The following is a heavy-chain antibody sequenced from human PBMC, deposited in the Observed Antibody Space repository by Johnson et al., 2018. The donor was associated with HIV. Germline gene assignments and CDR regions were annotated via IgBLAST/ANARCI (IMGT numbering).Heavy chain of an antibody. J-gene: IGHJ3*02. CDR2: ISWNSGSI. V-gene: IGHV3-9*01. D-gene: IGHD3-9*01. Sequence: EVQLVESGGGLIQPGGSLRLSCAASGFTFSSYWMSWVRQAPGKGLEWVSGISWNSGSIGYADSVKGRFTISRDNAKNSLYLQMNSLRAEDTALYYCAKDIVYSLTGGRDAFDIWGQVTMVTVSS. CDR3: AKDIVYSLTGGRDAFDI. CDR1: GFTFSSYW.